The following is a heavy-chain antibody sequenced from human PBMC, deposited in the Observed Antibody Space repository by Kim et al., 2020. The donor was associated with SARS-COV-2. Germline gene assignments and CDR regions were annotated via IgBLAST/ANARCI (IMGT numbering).Heavy chain of an antibody. D-gene: IGHD6-19*01. CDR1: GGSISSSSYY. Sequence: SETLSLTCTVSGGSISSSSYYWGWIRQPPGKGLEWIGSIYYSGSTYYNPSLKSRVTISVDTSKNQFSLKLSSVTAADTAVYYCARPSVAGKMSFDYWGQG. V-gene: IGHV4-39*01. CDR3: ARPSVAGKMSFDY. J-gene: IGHJ4*02. CDR2: IYYSGST.